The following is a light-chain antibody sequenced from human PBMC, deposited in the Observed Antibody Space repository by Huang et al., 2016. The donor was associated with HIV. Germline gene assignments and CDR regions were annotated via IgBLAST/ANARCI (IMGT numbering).Light chain of an antibody. CDR1: QSVLYSPNNKNY. CDR3: QQYYSPPYT. J-gene: IGKJ2*01. Sequence: DIVMTQSPDSLAVSLGERATINCKSSQSVLYSPNNKNYLAWYQQKPGQPPKLLIDWASTRESGVPDRFSGSGSGTDFTLTISSLQAEDVAVYYCQQYYSPPYTFGQGTKLEIK. V-gene: IGKV4-1*01. CDR2: WAS.